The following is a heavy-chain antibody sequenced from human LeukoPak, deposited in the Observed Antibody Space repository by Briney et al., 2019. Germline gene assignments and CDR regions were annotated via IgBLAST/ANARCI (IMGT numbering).Heavy chain of an antibody. CDR1: GGSISSYY. D-gene: IGHD2-2*01. CDR3: ARSRPAPKEFDH. Sequence: TSETLSLTCTVSGGSISSYYWSWIRQPPGKGLEWIGYIYTRGTANYNPSLKSRVTMSADTSKNQFSLKLDSVTAADTAVYYCARSRPAPKEFDHWGQGTLVTVSS. V-gene: IGHV4-4*09. CDR2: IYTRGTA. J-gene: IGHJ4*02.